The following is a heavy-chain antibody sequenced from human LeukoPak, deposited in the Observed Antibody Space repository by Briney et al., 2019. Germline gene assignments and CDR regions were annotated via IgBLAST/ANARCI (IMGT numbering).Heavy chain of an antibody. CDR2: ISYDGSNK. D-gene: IGHD3-3*01. CDR3: ARGTPNYDFWSVYYFDY. V-gene: IGHV3-30-3*01. CDR1: GFTFSSYA. Sequence: GGSLRLSCAASGFTFSSYAMHWVRQAPGKGLEWVAVISYDGSNKYYADSVEGRFTISRDNSKNTLYLQMNSLRAEDTAVYYCARGTPNYDFWSVYYFDYWAREPWSPSPQ. J-gene: IGHJ4*02.